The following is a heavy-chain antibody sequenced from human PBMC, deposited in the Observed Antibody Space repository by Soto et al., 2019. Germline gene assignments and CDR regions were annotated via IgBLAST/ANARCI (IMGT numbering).Heavy chain of an antibody. D-gene: IGHD2-2*01. Sequence: EVQLVESGGGLVQPGGSLRLSCAASGFTFSSYWMHWVRQAPGKGLVWVSRINSDGSSTSYADSVKGRFTISRDNAKNTLYLQMNILIAEDTAVYYCASGGEDVAVAAAMFGEVDYYYGMDVWGQGTTVTVSS. CDR2: INSDGSST. J-gene: IGHJ6*02. CDR3: ASGGEDVAVAAAMFGEVDYYYGMDV. V-gene: IGHV3-74*01. CDR1: GFTFSSYW.